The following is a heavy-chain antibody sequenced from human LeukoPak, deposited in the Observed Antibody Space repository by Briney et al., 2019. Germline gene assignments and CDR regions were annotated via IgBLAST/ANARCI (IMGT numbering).Heavy chain of an antibody. CDR3: AASRYCSSSNCYYYFDY. CDR1: GFSVRDNY. Sequence: TGGSLRLSCAVSGFSVRDNYLNWVRQTPGGGLEWVSVISDSGGSTYYADSVKGRFTISRDNSKSTLYLQMNSLRSEDTAVYYCAASRYCSSSNCYYYFDYWGQGTLVTVSS. J-gene: IGHJ4*02. D-gene: IGHD2-2*01. CDR2: ISDSGGST. V-gene: IGHV3-53*05.